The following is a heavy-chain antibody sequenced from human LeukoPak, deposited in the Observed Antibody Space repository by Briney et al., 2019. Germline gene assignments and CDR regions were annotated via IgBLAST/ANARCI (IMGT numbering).Heavy chain of an antibody. CDR3: ARVSSGYVDY. CDR2: IYHSGST. Sequence: PSETLSLTCAVSGGSISSRNWWSWVRQPPGKGLEWIGEIYHSGSTNYNPSLKSRVTILADKSKNQFSLKLSSVTAADTAVYYCARVSSGYVDYWGQGTLFTVSS. V-gene: IGHV4-4*02. J-gene: IGHJ4*02. D-gene: IGHD1-26*01. CDR1: GGSISSRNW.